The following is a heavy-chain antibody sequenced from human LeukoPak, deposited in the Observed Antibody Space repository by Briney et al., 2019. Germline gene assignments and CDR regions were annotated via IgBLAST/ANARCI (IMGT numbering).Heavy chain of an antibody. Sequence: SETLSLTRTVSGGSISSDYWSWIRQPPGKGLEWIGDIYHSGSTNYTPSLKSRVTISVDTSKNQFSLKVRSVTAADTAVYYCARAIRSGYDDTYYYYYMVVWGKGTTVTVSS. V-gene: IGHV4-59*01. D-gene: IGHD5-12*01. CDR3: ARAIRSGYDDTYYYYYMVV. CDR1: GGSISSDY. CDR2: IYHSGST. J-gene: IGHJ6*03.